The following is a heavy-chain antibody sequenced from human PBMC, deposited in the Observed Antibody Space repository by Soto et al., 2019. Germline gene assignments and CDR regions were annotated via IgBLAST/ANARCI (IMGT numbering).Heavy chain of an antibody. CDR2: TSGGGDRT. Sequence: EVEVLGSGGGLVQPGGSLRLSCAASALTFSDYAFTWVRQAPGKGLEWVSSTSGGGDRTYYTDSVKGRFAISRDNSKSTVNLQMDSLRVEDTAVYYCARGATTTLNYYYPYVLDVCGQGTTVTVSS. V-gene: IGHV3-23*01. J-gene: IGHJ6*02. D-gene: IGHD1-26*01. CDR1: ALTFSDYA. CDR3: ARGATTTLNYYYPYVLDV.